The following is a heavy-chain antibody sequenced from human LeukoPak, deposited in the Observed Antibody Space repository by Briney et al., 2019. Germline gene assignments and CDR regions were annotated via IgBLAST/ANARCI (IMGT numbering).Heavy chain of an antibody. CDR2: INPNSGGT. D-gene: IGHD4-17*01. J-gene: IGHJ4*02. Sequence: ASVKVSCKASAYTFTGCYMHWVRQAPGQGLEWMGWINPNSGGTNYAQKFQGRVTMTRDTSISTAYMELSRLRSDDTAVYYCARDRDGDYPSDYWGQGTLVTVSS. CDR1: AYTFTGCY. CDR3: ARDRDGDYPSDY. V-gene: IGHV1-2*02.